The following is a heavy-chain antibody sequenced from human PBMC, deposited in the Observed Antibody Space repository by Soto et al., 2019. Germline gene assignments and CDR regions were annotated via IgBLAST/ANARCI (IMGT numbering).Heavy chain of an antibody. V-gene: IGHV3-21*01. D-gene: IGHD3-10*01. CDR2: ISSSSSYI. J-gene: IGHJ4*02. CDR3: ARLWFGELPNHFDY. Sequence: GGSLRLSCAASGFTFSSYSMNWVRQAPGKGLEWVSSISSSSSYIYYADSVKGRFTISRDNAKNSLYLQMNSLRAEDTAVYYCARLWFGELPNHFDYWGQGTLVTVSS. CDR1: GFTFSSYS.